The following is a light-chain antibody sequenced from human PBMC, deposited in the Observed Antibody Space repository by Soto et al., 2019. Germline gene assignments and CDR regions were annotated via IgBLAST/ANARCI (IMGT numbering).Light chain of an antibody. V-gene: IGKV3-15*01. CDR2: GAS. J-gene: IGKJ5*01. CDR3: QQSYSTPIT. CDR1: QSVSSD. Sequence: IIMTQSPSTLSLSPCQRXSLSCRASQSVSSDLAWYQQKPGQAPRLLIYGASTRATGIPARFSGSGSGTDFTLTISSLQPEDFATYYCQQSYSTPITFGQGTRLEIK.